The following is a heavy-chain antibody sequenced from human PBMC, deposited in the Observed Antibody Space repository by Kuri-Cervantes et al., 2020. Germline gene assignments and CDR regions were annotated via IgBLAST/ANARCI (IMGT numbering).Heavy chain of an antibody. CDR3: ARDGHYYYGSVSPDY. J-gene: IGHJ4*02. CDR2: ISGSGGST. V-gene: IGHV3-23*01. CDR1: GFTFSSYA. Sequence: GESLKISCAASGFTFSSYAMSWVRQAPGKGLEWVSAISGSGGSTYYADSVKGRFTISRDNSKNTLYLQMNSLRAEDTAVYYCARDGHYYYGSVSPDYWGQGTLVTVSS. D-gene: IGHD3-10*01.